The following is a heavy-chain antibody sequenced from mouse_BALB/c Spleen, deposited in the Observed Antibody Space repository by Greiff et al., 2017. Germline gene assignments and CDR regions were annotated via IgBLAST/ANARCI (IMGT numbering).Heavy chain of an antibody. V-gene: IGHV1-26*01. CDR3: ARTTGTDRFDY. CDR1: GYSFTGYY. CDR2: INPYNGAT. J-gene: IGHJ2*01. D-gene: IGHD4-1*01. Sequence: EVQLQQSGPELVKPGASVKISCKASGYSFTGYYMHWVKQSHVKSLEWIGRINPYNGATSYNQNFKDKASLTVDKSSSTAYMELHSLTSEDSAVYYCARTTGTDRFDYWGQGTTLTVSS.